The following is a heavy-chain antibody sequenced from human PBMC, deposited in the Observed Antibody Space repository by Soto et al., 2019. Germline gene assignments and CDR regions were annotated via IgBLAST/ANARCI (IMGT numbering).Heavy chain of an antibody. J-gene: IGHJ5*02. V-gene: IGHV1-18*01. CDR2: ISAYNGNT. CDR3: ARDRAPYYDFWSGHSWFDP. CDR1: GYTFTSYG. D-gene: IGHD3-3*01. Sequence: QVQLVQSGAEVKKPGASVKVSCKASGYTFTSYGISWVRQAPGQGLEWMGWISAYNGNTNYAQKLQGRVTMTTDTSTSTAYMELRSLRSDDTAVYYCARDRAPYYDFWSGHSWFDPWGQGTLVTVSS.